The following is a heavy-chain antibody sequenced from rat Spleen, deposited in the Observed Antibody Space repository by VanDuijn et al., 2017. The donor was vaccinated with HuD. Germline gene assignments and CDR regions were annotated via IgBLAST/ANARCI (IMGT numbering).Heavy chain of an antibody. CDR2: ISYSGST. D-gene: IGHD1-4*01. V-gene: IGHV3-1*01. CDR3: ARNGYSSFDY. CDR1: GYSISSNY. Sequence: EVQLQESGPGLVKPSQSLSLTCSVTGYSISSNYRWNWIRNFPGNKLEWIGHISYSGSTSYNPSLKSRISITRDKSKNQFFLQLNSVTTEDTATYYCARNGYSSFDYWGQGVMVTVSS. J-gene: IGHJ2*01.